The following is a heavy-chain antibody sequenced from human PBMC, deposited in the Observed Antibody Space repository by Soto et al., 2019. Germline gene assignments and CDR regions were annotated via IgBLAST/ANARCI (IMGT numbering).Heavy chain of an antibody. CDR1: GFTFSSYG. V-gene: IGHV3-33*01. Sequence: GGSLRLSCAASGFTFSSYGMHWVRQAPGKGLEWVAVIWYDGSNKYYADSVKGRFTISRDNSKNTLYLQMNSLRAEDTAVYYCARSDSSGYHSSWFDPWGQGTLVTAPQ. CDR3: ARSDSSGYHSSWFDP. J-gene: IGHJ5*02. D-gene: IGHD3-22*01. CDR2: IWYDGSNK.